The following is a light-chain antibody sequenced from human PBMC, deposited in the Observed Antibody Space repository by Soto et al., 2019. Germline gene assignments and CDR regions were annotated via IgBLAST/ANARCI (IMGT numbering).Light chain of an antibody. CDR3: EQGSYWPPWT. V-gene: IGKV3-11*01. CDR2: DAS. Sequence: EIVLTQSPATLSLSPGDRATLSCRASQSVSSYLAWYQQKPGQAPRLLIYDASNSATGIPARFSGSGSGTGFTLAICSLEPEDFAVYYCEQGSYWPPWTIGQGTKVEIK. J-gene: IGKJ1*01. CDR1: QSVSSY.